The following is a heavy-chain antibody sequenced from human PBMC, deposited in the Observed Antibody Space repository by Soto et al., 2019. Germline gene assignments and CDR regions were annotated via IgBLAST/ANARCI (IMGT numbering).Heavy chain of an antibody. CDR2: IYSGGST. Sequence: GGSLRLSCAASGFTVSSNYMSWVRQAPGKGLEWVSVIYSGGSTYYADSVKGRFTISRDNSKNTLYLQMNSLRAEDTAVYYCASLSIVGATLDYWGQGTLVTVSS. D-gene: IGHD1-26*01. V-gene: IGHV3-53*01. J-gene: IGHJ4*02. CDR1: GFTVSSNY. CDR3: ASLSIVGATLDY.